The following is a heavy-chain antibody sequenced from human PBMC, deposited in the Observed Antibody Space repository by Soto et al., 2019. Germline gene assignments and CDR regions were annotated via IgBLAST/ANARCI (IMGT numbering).Heavy chain of an antibody. D-gene: IGHD3-22*01. Sequence: SETLSLTCTVSGGSISSYYWSWIRQPPGKGLEWIGYIYYSGSTNYNPSLKSRVTISVDTSKNQFSLKLSSVTAADTAVYFCAGRASRYYYDSSGYFDYWGQGTLVTVSS. CDR2: IYYSGST. CDR1: GGSISSYY. J-gene: IGHJ4*02. V-gene: IGHV4-59*01. CDR3: AGRASRYYYDSSGYFDY.